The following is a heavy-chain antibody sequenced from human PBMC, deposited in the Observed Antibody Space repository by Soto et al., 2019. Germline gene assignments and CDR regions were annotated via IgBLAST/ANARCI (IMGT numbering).Heavy chain of an antibody. CDR1: GGSISSYY. V-gene: IGHV4-59*01. Sequence: SETLSLTCTVSGGSISSYYWSWIRQPPGKGLEWIGYIYYSGSTNYNPSLQSRVTISVDPTKNQFSLKLSSVTSPDPAGHYRSWRSGWSFDWFDPWGQGTLVTVSS. D-gene: IGHD1-26*01. CDR2: IYYSGST. J-gene: IGHJ5*02. CDR3: SWRSGWSFDWFDP.